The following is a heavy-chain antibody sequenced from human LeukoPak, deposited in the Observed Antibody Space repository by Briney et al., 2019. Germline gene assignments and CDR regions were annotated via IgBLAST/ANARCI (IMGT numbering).Heavy chain of an antibody. CDR1: GFTVSSNY. CDR3: ARGRLYNWNGRGAFDI. CDR2: IYSGGST. V-gene: IGHV3-66*02. D-gene: IGHD1-20*01. Sequence: GGSLRLSCAASGFTVSSNYMSWVRQAPGKGLEWVSVIYSGGSTYYADSVKGRFTISRDNSNNTLYLQMNSLRAEDTAVYYCARGRLYNWNGRGAFDIWGQGTMVTVSS. J-gene: IGHJ3*02.